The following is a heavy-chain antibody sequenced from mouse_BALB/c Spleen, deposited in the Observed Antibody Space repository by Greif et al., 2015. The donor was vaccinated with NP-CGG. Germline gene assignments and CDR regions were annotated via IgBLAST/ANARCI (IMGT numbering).Heavy chain of an antibody. D-gene: IGHD1-1*01. CDR3: ARFPYYYLAWSAY. J-gene: IGHJ3*01. CDR2: INPYNDVT. Sequence: EVKVVESEPEQLRPGASVKRSCKASGYTFTSYVMHGVKQQPGQGLDWMGYINPYNDVTKYNEKFKVKATLTSDKSSSPAYMERSSLPSEDSAVYYCARFPYYYLAWSAYGGQGTLVTVSA. CDR1: GYTFTSYV. V-gene: IGHV1-14*01.